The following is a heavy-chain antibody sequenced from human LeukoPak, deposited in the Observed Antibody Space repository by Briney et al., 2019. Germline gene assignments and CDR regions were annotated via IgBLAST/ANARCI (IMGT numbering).Heavy chain of an antibody. CDR1: GGSISSYY. D-gene: IGHD6-13*01. Sequence: SETLSLTCTVSGGSISSYYWSWIRQPPGKGLEWIGYIFHGGTTNYNPSLKSRVTISVDTSTNQFSLKLSSVSAADTAVYYCARAYSSRGRFDPWGQGTLVTVSS. CDR2: IFHGGTT. V-gene: IGHV4-59*01. CDR3: ARAYSSRGRFDP. J-gene: IGHJ5*02.